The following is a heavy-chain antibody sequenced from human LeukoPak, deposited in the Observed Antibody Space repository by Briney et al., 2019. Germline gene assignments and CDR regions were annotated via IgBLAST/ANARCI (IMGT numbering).Heavy chain of an antibody. CDR3: SRDRGIGYHISWRRGLYSFDS. Sequence: PGGSLRLSCAASGFTFSSYSMNWVRQAPGKGLEWVSSISSSSSYIYYADSVKGRFTISRDDSRSIAYLQMNSLETEDTDVYYCSRDRGIGYHISWRRGLYSFDSWGQGTRVTVSS. J-gene: IGHJ4*02. V-gene: IGHV3-21*03. CDR1: GFTFSSYS. CDR2: ISSSSSYI. D-gene: IGHD2-2*03.